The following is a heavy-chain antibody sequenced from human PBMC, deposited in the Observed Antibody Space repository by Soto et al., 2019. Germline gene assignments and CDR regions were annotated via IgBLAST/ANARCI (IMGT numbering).Heavy chain of an antibody. V-gene: IGHV3-23*01. CDR3: AKNYGAYSSSSSAPCDRFDF. CDR1: GFTFSSYA. D-gene: IGHD6-6*01. CDR2: ISGSGGST. Sequence: GGSLRLSCAASGFTFSSYAMSWVRQAPGKGLEWVSAISGSGGSTYYADSVKGRFTISRDNSKNTLYLQMNSLRAEDTAVYYCAKNYGAYSSSSSAPCDRFDFSGQRTLVTGSS. J-gene: IGHJ5*01.